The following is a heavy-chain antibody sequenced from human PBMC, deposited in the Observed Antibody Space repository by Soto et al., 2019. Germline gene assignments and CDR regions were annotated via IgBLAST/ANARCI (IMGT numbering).Heavy chain of an antibody. J-gene: IGHJ4*02. CDR3: ARGYGRNFDY. D-gene: IGHD5-18*01. V-gene: IGHV4-61*05. CDR2: ISYTGST. Sequence: SETLSLTCTVSGCSVSSNSYSWGRVRQSPGKGLEWIGYISYTGSTNYNPSLKSRVTISVDTSKNQFSLRLSSVTAADTAVYYCARGYGRNFDYWGQGTLVTVSS. CDR1: GCSVSSNSYS.